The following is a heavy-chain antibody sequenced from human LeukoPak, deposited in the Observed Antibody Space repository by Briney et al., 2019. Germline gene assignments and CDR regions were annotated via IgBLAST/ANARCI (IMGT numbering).Heavy chain of an antibody. V-gene: IGHV4-39*01. Sequence: PSETLSLTCNVSGASISSGRNYWGWIRQSPGKGLEWIGSIYYNGNSYYNPSLKSRVSISVDTSKNHISLEVSSLTAADAALYFCARHLSGSATMHYFDSWGQGTLVTVSS. CDR1: GASISSGRNY. CDR2: IYYNGNS. CDR3: ARHLSGSATMHYFDS. J-gene: IGHJ4*02. D-gene: IGHD5-12*01.